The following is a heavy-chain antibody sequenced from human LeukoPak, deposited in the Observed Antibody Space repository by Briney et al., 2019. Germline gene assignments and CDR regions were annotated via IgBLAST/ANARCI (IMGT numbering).Heavy chain of an antibody. CDR2: INHSGST. V-gene: IGHV4-34*01. Sequence: SETLSLTCAVYGGSFSGYYWSWIRQPPGKGLEWIGEINHSGSTNYNPSLKSRVTISVDTSKNQFSLKLSSVTAADTAVYYCARDGHFYDSSGYAKHDAFDIWGQGTMVTVSS. J-gene: IGHJ3*02. CDR3: ARDGHFYDSSGYAKHDAFDI. D-gene: IGHD3-22*01. CDR1: GGSFSGYY.